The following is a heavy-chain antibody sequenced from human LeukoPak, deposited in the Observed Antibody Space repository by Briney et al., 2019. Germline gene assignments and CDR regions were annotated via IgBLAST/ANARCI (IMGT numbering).Heavy chain of an antibody. Sequence: GGSLRLSCAASGFTFSSYAMSWVRQAPGKGLEWVSAISGSGGSTYYADSVKGRFTISRDNSKNTLYLQMNSLRAEDTAVYYCARTHVHYVWGSYRPYFDYWGQGTLVTVSS. D-gene: IGHD3-16*02. CDR2: ISGSGGST. CDR3: ARTHVHYVWGSYRPYFDY. CDR1: GFTFSSYA. V-gene: IGHV3-23*01. J-gene: IGHJ4*02.